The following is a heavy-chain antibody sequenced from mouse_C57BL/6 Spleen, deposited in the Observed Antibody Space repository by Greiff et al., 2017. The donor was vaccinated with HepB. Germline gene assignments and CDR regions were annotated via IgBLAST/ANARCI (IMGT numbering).Heavy chain of an antibody. D-gene: IGHD1-1*01. CDR2: IYPRDGST. CDR3: AREHYYGSSPVDY. J-gene: IGHJ2*01. CDR1: GYTFTDHT. V-gene: IGHV1-78*01. Sequence: VQLQQSDAELVKPGASVKISCKVSGYTFTDHTIHWLKQRPEQGLEWIGYIYPRDGSTKYNEKFKVKATLTADKSSSTAYLQLTSLTSEDSAVYFCAREHYYGSSPVDYWSKGTTLTVAS.